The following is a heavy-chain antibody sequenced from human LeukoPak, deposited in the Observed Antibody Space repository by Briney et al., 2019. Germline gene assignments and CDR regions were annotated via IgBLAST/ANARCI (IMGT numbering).Heavy chain of an antibody. CDR3: AKDGDYDFWKGSLNWFDP. CDR1: GFTFKRYH. V-gene: IGHV3-23*01. D-gene: IGHD3-3*01. J-gene: IGHJ5*02. CDR2: IDGGGTNT. Sequence: GGSLRLSCAASGFTFKRYHMSWVRQAPGTGRDWVSRIDGGGTNTYYADSVKGRFTISRDNSKNTLYLQMNSLRAEDTAVYYCAKDGDYDFWKGSLNWFDPWGQGTLVTVSS.